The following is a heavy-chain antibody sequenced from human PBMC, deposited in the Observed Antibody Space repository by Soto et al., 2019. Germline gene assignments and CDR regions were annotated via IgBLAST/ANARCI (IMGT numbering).Heavy chain of an antibody. CDR2: IWYDGSNK. J-gene: IGHJ4*02. V-gene: IGHV3-33*01. CDR1: GFTFSSYG. Sequence: GGSLRLSCAASGFTFSSYGMHWVRQAPGKGLEWVAVIWYDGSNKYYADSVKGRFTISRDNSKNTLYLQMNSLRAEDTAVYYCARDAYSSWYFDYWGQGTLVTVSS. D-gene: IGHD6-13*01. CDR3: ARDAYSSWYFDY.